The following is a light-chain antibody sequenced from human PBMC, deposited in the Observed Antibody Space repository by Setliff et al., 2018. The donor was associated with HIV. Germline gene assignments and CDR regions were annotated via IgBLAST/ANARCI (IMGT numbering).Light chain of an antibody. CDR2: EVS. V-gene: IGLV2-14*01. CDR3: SAYSTLFIYI. J-gene: IGLJ1*01. Sequence: QSALTQPASVSGSPGQSITISCTGTRSDVGAYNYVSWYQQHPGKAPKLVIYEVSNRPSGVSNRFSGSKSGNTASLTISGLQAGDEADYYCSAYSTLFIYIFGTGTKVTVL. CDR1: RSDVGAYNY.